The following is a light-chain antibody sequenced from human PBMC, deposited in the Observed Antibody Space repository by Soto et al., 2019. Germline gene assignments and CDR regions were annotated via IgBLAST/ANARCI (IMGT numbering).Light chain of an antibody. CDR1: QSVGTN. V-gene: IGKV3-15*01. CDR3: HQYNNWPPYT. CDR2: GAS. Sequence: EIVMTQSPATLSVSPGERATLSCRASQSVGTNLAWYQQKPGQAPRLLIYGASTRATGIPARFSGSGSGTEFTLTINSLQSEDFAVYYCHQYNNWPPYTFGQGTKLEIK. J-gene: IGKJ2*01.